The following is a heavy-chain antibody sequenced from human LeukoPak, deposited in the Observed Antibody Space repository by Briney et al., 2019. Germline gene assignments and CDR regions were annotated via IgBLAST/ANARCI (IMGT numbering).Heavy chain of an antibody. CDR2: IKQDGREN. D-gene: IGHD3-3*02. Sequence: TGGSLRLSCAASGFTFSNYWMSWVRQAPGKGLEWVANIKQDGRENYNVDSVKGRFTISRDTAKNSLYLQMDSLRVEDTAVYYCAMGGAFFNYWGQGILVTVSS. CDR3: AMGGAFFNY. CDR1: GFTFSNYW. J-gene: IGHJ4*02. V-gene: IGHV3-7*04.